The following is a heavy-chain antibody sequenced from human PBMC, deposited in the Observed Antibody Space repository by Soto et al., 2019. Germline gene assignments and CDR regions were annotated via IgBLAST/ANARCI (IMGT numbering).Heavy chain of an antibody. Sequence: QVHLLLQSGAEVKKPGSSVKVSCKASGGTPSNSAISWWRQAPGQGLEWMGGIIPVFGPVKYAKNFQGRVTITADESTNTAYMELSSLRPEDTAVYYCAGGRIVVVGSRAYYGMDVWGQGTTVTVSS. D-gene: IGHD3-22*01. V-gene: IGHV1-69*01. CDR1: GGTPSNSA. CDR3: AGGRIVVVGSRAYYGMDV. CDR2: IIPVFGPV. J-gene: IGHJ6*02.